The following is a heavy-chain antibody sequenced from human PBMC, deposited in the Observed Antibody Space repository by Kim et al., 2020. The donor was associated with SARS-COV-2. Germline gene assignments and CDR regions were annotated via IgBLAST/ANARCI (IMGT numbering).Heavy chain of an antibody. Sequence: SETLSLTCSVFGVSVGSNTYYYNWIRQPPGKGLEWIGNVFYNGKTKYNPSLDSRLNISFDASKNEFSLRLTSVTAADTAVYYCAREWYCSSTSCRDAFDRWGQGIMVTVSS. CDR2: VFYNGKT. CDR1: GVSVGSNTYY. D-gene: IGHD2-2*01. CDR3: AREWYCSSTSCRDAFDR. J-gene: IGHJ3*01. V-gene: IGHV4-61*01.